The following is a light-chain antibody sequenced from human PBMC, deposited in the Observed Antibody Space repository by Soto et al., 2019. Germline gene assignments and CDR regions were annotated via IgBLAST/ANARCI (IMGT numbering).Light chain of an antibody. CDR1: QSVSPW. CDR2: QAS. CDR3: QQYHSYPYS. V-gene: IGKV1-5*03. J-gene: IGKJ2*01. Sequence: DIHMTQSPSTLSVSVRDRVTITCRASQSVSPWLAWYQQKPGKAPRLLIYQASTLESGVPSRFSGSGTGTEFTLTISSLQPDDFATDYCQQYHSYPYSFGQGTKLEI.